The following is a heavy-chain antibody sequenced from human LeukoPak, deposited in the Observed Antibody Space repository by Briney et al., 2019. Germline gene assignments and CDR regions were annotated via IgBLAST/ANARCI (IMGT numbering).Heavy chain of an antibody. Sequence: GGSLRLSCAASGFTFSSYAMKWVRQAPGKGLEWVSYISVGSIIIYYADSVKGRFTISRDNAKNSMYLQMNSLRAEDTAVYYCARDLFDYWGQGTLVTVSS. CDR1: GFTFSSYA. CDR2: ISVGSIII. CDR3: ARDLFDY. V-gene: IGHV3-48*01. J-gene: IGHJ4*02.